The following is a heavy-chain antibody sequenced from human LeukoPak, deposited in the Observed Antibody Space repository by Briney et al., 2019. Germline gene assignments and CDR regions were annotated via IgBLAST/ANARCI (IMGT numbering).Heavy chain of an antibody. D-gene: IGHD6-19*01. CDR1: GGSISSYY. CDR2: IYYSGST. Sequence: PSETLSLTCSVSGGSISSYYWSWIRQPPGKGLEWIAYIYYSGSTDYNPSLKSRVTISVDTSKNQFSLKLNSVTAADTAVYYCAIGPGIAVARGAFDIWGQGTMVTVSS. CDR3: AIGPGIAVARGAFDI. V-gene: IGHV4-59*01. J-gene: IGHJ3*02.